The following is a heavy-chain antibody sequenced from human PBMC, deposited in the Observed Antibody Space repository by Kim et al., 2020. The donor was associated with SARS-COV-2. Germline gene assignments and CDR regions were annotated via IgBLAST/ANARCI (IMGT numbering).Heavy chain of an antibody. CDR3: ARDDGARSVDY. CDR2: MKQDGREK. CDR1: GFTFSNYW. Sequence: GGSLRLSCAASGFTFSNYWMSWVRQAPGKGLEWVANMKQDGREKYYVDSVKGRFTISRYNAKNSLYLQMNSLRAEDAALYYCARDDGARSVDYWGQGTLVTVSS. J-gene: IGHJ4*02. D-gene: IGHD3-16*01. V-gene: IGHV3-7*03.